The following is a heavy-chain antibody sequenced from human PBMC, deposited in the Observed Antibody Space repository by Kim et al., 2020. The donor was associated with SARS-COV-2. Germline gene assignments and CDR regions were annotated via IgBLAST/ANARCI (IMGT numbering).Heavy chain of an antibody. CDR2: IRSKANSYAT. D-gene: IGHD3-22*01. Sequence: GGSLRLSCAASGFTFSGSAMHWVRQASGKGLEWVGRIRSKANSYATAYAASVKGRFTISRDDSKNTAYLQMNSLKTEDTAVYYCTSRPYYDSSGYYVRWGQGTLVTVSS. CDR1: GFTFSGSA. J-gene: IGHJ4*02. CDR3: TSRPYYDSSGYYVR. V-gene: IGHV3-73*01.